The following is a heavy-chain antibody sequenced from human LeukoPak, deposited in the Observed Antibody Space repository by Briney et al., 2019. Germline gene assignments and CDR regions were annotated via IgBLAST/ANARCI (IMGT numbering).Heavy chain of an antibody. CDR2: INPKSGGT. J-gene: IGHJ4*02. CDR1: GHTFTGYY. CDR3: ARDSFRHNYGSGSYYKV. D-gene: IGHD3-10*01. V-gene: IGHV1-2*02. Sequence: ASVKLSCKASGHTFTGYYMHWVRQAPGHGLGWMGWINPKSGGTNYAQKYQGRVTMTRDTSISTAYMELSRLRSDDTAVYYCARDSFRHNYGSGSYYKVWGQGTLVTVSS.